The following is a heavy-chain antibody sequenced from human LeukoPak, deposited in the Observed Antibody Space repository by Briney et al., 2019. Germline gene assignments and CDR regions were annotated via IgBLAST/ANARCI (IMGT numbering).Heavy chain of an antibody. CDR1: GGTFRSYA. J-gene: IGHJ4*02. CDR2: IIPIFGTT. CDR3: ARDQFYRPYRGEAISFDY. V-gene: IGHV1-69*13. Sequence: ASVKVSCKASGGTFRSYAISWVRQAPGQGLEWMGGIIPIFGTTNYAQKFQGRVTITADESTSTAYMELSSLRSEDTAVYYCARDQFYRPYRGEAISFDYWGQGTLVTVSS. D-gene: IGHD3-10*01.